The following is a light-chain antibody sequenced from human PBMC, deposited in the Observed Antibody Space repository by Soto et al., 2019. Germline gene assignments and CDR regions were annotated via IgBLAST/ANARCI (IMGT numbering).Light chain of an antibody. V-gene: IGKV1-5*01. Sequence: DIQMTQSPSTRSASIGDRVTITFRASESIRTWLAWYQHKPGKAPKFLIYDASSLESGVPSRFSGSGSGTEFTLTISNLQPDDFATYFCQQYHNYPRTFGQGTKVDIK. CDR2: DAS. CDR1: ESIRTW. J-gene: IGKJ1*01. CDR3: QQYHNYPRT.